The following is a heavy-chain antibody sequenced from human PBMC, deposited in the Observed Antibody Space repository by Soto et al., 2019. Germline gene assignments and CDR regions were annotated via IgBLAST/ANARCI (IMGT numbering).Heavy chain of an antibody. J-gene: IGHJ6*02. CDR1: GFTLSSYH. CDR3: ARDGTTGTASYNYAMDV. V-gene: IGHV3-48*03. Sequence: AGSLGLSCVASGFTLSSYHMDWVRQAPGKGLEWISYIHASSISNIYYADSVKGRFTISRDNAKNSLYLQMDSLRAEDTAVYYCARDGTTGTASYNYAMDVWSQGTTV. CDR2: IHASSISNI. D-gene: IGHD4-17*01.